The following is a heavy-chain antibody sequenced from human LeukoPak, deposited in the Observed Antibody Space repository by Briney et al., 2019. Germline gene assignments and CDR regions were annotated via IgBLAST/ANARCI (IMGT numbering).Heavy chain of an antibody. CDR3: AGSVAGDAFDI. Sequence: SETLSLTCTVSGGSISSYYWSWIRQPPGKGLEWIGYIYYSGSTNYNPSLKSRVTISVDTSKNQFSLKLSSVTAADTAVYYCAGSVAGDAFDIWGQGTMVTVS. CDR1: GGSISSYY. J-gene: IGHJ3*02. D-gene: IGHD6-19*01. CDR2: IYYSGST. V-gene: IGHV4-59*08.